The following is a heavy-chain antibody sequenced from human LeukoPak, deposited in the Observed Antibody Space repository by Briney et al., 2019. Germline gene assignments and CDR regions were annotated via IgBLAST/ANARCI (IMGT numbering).Heavy chain of an antibody. D-gene: IGHD5-12*01. CDR3: AGGSGYAFEY. CDR2: IYYSGST. Sequence: PSETLSLTCTVSGGSISTYYWSWIRQPPGKGLEWIGYIYYSGSTDYNPSLKTRVTMSVDTSKNHFSLKLSSVTAADTAVYYCAGGSGYAFEYWGQGTLVTVSS. J-gene: IGHJ4*02. V-gene: IGHV4-59*01. CDR1: GGSISTYY.